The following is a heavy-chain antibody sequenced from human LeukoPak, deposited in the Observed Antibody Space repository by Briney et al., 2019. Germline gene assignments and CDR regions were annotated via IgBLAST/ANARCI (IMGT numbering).Heavy chain of an antibody. J-gene: IGHJ4*02. D-gene: IGHD2-21*02. CDR1: RGSISSGSYY. V-gene: IGHV4-61*09. CDR2: IYTSGST. CDR3: ARGMTRYDY. Sequence: SETLSLTCTVSRGSISSGSYYWSWIRQPAGKGLEWIGHIYTSGSTNYNPSLKSRVTISVDTSKNQFSLKLSSVTAADTAVYYCARGMTRYDYWGQGTLVTVSS.